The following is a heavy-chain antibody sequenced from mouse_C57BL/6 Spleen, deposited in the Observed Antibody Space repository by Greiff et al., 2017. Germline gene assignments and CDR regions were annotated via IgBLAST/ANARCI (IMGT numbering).Heavy chain of an antibody. Sequence: ESGPGLVKPSQSLSLTCSVTGYSITSGYSWTWIRQFPGNKLEWMGYISYDGSNNYNPSLKNRISITRDTSKNQFFLKLNSVTTEDTATYYCARSIYYDGSSWNWGQGTTLTVSS. V-gene: IGHV3-6*01. CDR3: ARSIYYDGSSWN. J-gene: IGHJ2*01. CDR2: ISYDGSN. CDR1: GYSITSGYS. D-gene: IGHD1-1*01.